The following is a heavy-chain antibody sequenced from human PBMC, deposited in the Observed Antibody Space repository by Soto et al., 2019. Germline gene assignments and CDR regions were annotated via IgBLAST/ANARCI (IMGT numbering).Heavy chain of an antibody. D-gene: IGHD4-4*01. V-gene: IGHV4-59*01. CDR3: ARGIPGRMTTVTTLLDY. Sequence: QVQLQESGPGLVKPSETLSLTCTVSGGSISSYYWSWIRQPPGKGLEWIGYIYYSGSTNYNPSLKSRVTISVDTSKTQFSLKLSSVTAADTAVYYCARGIPGRMTTVTTLLDYWGQGTLVTVSS. J-gene: IGHJ4*02. CDR1: GGSISSYY. CDR2: IYYSGST.